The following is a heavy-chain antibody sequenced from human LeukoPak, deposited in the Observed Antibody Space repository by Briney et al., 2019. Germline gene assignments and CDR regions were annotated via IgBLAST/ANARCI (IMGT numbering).Heavy chain of an antibody. J-gene: IGHJ4*02. CDR3: ARVRDNSGYDGGLDY. CDR1: GGSISSGSYY. CDR2: IYTSGST. V-gene: IGHV4-61*02. D-gene: IGHD5-12*01. Sequence: RPSQTLSLTCTVSGGSISSGSYYWSWIRQPAGKGLEWIGRIYTSGSTNYNPSLKSRVTISVDTSKNQFSLKLSSVSAADTAVYYCARVRDNSGYDGGLDYWGQGSLVTVSS.